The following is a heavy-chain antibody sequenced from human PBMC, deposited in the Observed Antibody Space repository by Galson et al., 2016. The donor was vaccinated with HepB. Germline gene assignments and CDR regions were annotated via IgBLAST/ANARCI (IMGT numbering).Heavy chain of an antibody. CDR3: AILGMYYRDTSDYFTEDF. D-gene: IGHD3-22*01. CDR1: GFIFDDYG. J-gene: IGHJ4*02. Sequence: SLRLSCAASGFIFDDYGMSWVRQAPGKGLQWVSVVRASGNGGSTHYADSVKGRFTISRDTSKNTLYLQMNSLRAEDTAVYYCAILGMYYRDTSDYFTEDFWGQGTLVTVSS. V-gene: IGHV3-23*01. CDR2: VRASGNGGST.